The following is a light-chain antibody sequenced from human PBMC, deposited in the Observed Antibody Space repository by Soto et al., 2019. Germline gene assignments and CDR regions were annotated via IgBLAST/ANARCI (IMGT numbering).Light chain of an antibody. Sequence: DIQMTQSPSSVSTSVGDRVTITCRASQDISTYLVWYQQKPGKVPSLLIYAASILQSGVPSRFSSSGSGTDFTLTISSLQPEDSATYYCQQTSSFPLTFGGGTKVEIK. CDR3: QQTSSFPLT. V-gene: IGKV1-12*01. CDR2: AAS. J-gene: IGKJ4*01. CDR1: QDISTY.